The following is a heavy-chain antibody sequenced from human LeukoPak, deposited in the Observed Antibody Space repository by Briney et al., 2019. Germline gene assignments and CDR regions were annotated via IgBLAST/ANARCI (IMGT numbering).Heavy chain of an antibody. V-gene: IGHV3-21*01. CDR3: AREAPGAFDI. CDR2: ISSSSSYI. CDR1: GFTFSSYS. J-gene: IGHJ3*02. Sequence: GGSLRLSCAASGFTFSSYSMNWVRQAPGKGLEWVSSISSSSSYIHYADSVKGRFTISRDNAKNSLYLQMNSLRAEDTAVYYCAREAPGAFDIWGQGTMVTVSS.